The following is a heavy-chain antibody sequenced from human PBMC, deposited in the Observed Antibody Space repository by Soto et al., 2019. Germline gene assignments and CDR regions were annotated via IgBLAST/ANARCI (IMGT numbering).Heavy chain of an antibody. J-gene: IGHJ5*02. Sequence: GGSLRLSCAASGFTCSSYSMNWVRQAPGKGLEWVSSISSSSYIYYADSVKGRFTISRDNAKNSLSLQMNSLRAEDTAVYYCESPWLVGGFDPWGQGTLVTVSS. CDR1: GFTCSSYS. V-gene: IGHV3-21*01. D-gene: IGHD6-19*01. CDR3: ESPWLVGGFDP. CDR2: ISSSSYI.